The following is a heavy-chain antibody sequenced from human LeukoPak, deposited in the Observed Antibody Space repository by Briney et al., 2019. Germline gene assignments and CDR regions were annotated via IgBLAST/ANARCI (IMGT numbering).Heavy chain of an antibody. CDR1: GYTFTGYY. CDR3: ARVGVDLWFDP. D-gene: IGHD3/OR15-3a*01. CDR2: INPNTGGT. J-gene: IGHJ5*02. V-gene: IGHV1-2*06. Sequence: GASAKVSCKASGYTFTGYYIHWVRRAPGQGLEWMGRINPNTGGTNYAQKFQGRVTMTRDTSISTAYMELSRLTSDDTAVYYCARVGVDLWFDPWGQGTLVTVSS.